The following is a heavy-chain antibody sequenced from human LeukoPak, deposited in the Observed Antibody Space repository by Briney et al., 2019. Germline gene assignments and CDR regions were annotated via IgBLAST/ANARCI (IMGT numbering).Heavy chain of an antibody. D-gene: IGHD1-26*01. V-gene: IGHV1-2*02. J-gene: IGHJ5*02. CDR2: INPNSGGT. Sequence: ASVKVSCKASGYTFTGYYMHWVRQAPGQGLEWMGWINPNSGGTNYAQKFQGRVTMTRDTSISTVYMELSRLRSDDTAVYYCARSGAATGEYGWFDPWGQGTLVTVSS. CDR1: GYTFTGYY. CDR3: ARSGAATGEYGWFDP.